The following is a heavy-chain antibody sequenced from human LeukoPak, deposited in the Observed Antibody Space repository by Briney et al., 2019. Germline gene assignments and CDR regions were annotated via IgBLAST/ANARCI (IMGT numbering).Heavy chain of an antibody. V-gene: IGHV1-46*01. J-gene: IGHJ4*02. D-gene: IGHD3-22*01. CDR2: INPSGGST. CDR3: ARDGSFYDSSGELGY. CDR1: GYTFTSYY. Sequence: GASVTVSCKSSGYTFTSYYMHWVRQAPGQGLEWMGIINPSGGSTSYAQKFQGRVTMTRDTSTSTVYMELSSLRSEDTAVYYCARDGSFYDSSGELGYWGQGTLVTVSS.